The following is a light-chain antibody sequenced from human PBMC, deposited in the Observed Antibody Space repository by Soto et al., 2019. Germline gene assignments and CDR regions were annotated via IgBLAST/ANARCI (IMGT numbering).Light chain of an antibody. CDR1: QSVSSSY. V-gene: IGKV3-20*01. J-gene: IGKJ4*01. Sequence: DIVLTQSPGTLSLSPKEKATHSCRASQSVSSSYLAWYQQKPGQAPRLLIYGASSRATGIPDRFSGSGSGTDFTLTISRLEPEDFAVYYCQQYGSSSLTFGGGTKVDIK. CDR3: QQYGSSSLT. CDR2: GAS.